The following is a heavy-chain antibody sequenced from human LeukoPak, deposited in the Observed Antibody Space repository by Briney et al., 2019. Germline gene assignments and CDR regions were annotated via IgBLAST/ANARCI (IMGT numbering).Heavy chain of an antibody. Sequence: SETLSLTCTVSGGSISSYYWSWIRQPPGKGLEWIGYIYHSGSTNYNPSLKSRVTISVDTSKNQFSLKLSSVTAADTAVYYCARAGYYGSGFDYWGQGTLVTVSS. CDR3: ARAGYYGSGFDY. D-gene: IGHD3-10*01. CDR1: GGSISSYY. CDR2: IYHSGST. V-gene: IGHV4-59*01. J-gene: IGHJ4*02.